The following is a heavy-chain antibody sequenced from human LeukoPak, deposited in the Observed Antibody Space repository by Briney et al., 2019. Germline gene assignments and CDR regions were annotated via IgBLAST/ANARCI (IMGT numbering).Heavy chain of an antibody. CDR2: IYYTGST. J-gene: IGHJ6*03. D-gene: IGHD5-18*01. CDR1: GGSISSSAYY. V-gene: IGHV4-39*07. CDR3: ARGRRPPDTAMVYYYYYYMDV. Sequence: SETLSLTCTVSGGSISSSAYYWGWIRQPPGMGLEWIATIYYTGSTYYNPSLKSRVTISVDTSKNQFSLKLSSVTAADTAVYYCARGRRPPDTAMVYYYYYYMDVWGKGTTVTVSS.